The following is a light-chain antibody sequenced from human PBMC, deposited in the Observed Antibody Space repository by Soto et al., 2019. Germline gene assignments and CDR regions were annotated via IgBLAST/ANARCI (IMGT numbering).Light chain of an antibody. CDR2: AAS. J-gene: IGKJ4*01. CDR3: QQANSFPLT. V-gene: IGKV1D-12*01. CDR1: QGISSW. Sequence: DIQMTQSPSSVSASVGDRVTITCRASQGISSWLAWYQKKAGKAPQLLIYAASSLQSGVPSRFSGSGSGTDFTLTITSLQPEDFATYYCQQANSFPLTFGGGTKVEIK.